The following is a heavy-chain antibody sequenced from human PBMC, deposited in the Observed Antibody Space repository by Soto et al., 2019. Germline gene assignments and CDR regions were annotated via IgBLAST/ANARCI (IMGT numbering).Heavy chain of an antibody. D-gene: IGHD6-6*01. J-gene: IGHJ6*02. V-gene: IGHV3-21*01. Sequence: GGSLRLSCAASGFTFSSYSMNWVRQAPGKGLEWVSSISSSSSYIYYADSVKGRFTISRDNAKNSLYLQMDSLRAEDTAVYYCARYSSSPYYYYGMDVWGQGPTVTVSS. CDR1: GFTFSSYS. CDR2: ISSSSSYI. CDR3: ARYSSSPYYYYGMDV.